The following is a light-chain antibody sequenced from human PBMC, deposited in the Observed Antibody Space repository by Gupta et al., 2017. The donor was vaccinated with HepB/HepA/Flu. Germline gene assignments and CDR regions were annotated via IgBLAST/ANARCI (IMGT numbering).Light chain of an antibody. V-gene: IGLV7-46*01. J-gene: IGLJ3*02. Sequence: QAVLTHEPSLTVSPGGPVTLTCRSTTGAATSGHFPYWLQQKPGQAPRTLIYNTNYRHSWTPARFSGSLFGGKAALTLSGAQPEDEDDYYCLLAYGDTRAFGGGTKLTGL. CDR3: LLAYGDTRA. CDR2: NTN. CDR1: TGAATSGHF.